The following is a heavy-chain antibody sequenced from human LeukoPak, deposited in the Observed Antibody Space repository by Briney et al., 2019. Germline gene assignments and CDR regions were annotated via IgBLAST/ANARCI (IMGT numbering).Heavy chain of an antibody. V-gene: IGHV3-30-3*01. D-gene: IGHD4-17*01. CDR2: ISYDGSNK. CDR1: GFTFSSYA. CDR3: ARDGGDYRYFQH. Sequence: GGSLRLSCAASGFTFSSYAIHWVRQAPGKGLEWVAVISYDGSNKYYADSVKGRFTISRDNSKSTLCLQMNSLRAEDTAVYYCARDGGDYRYFQHWGQGTLVTVSS. J-gene: IGHJ1*01.